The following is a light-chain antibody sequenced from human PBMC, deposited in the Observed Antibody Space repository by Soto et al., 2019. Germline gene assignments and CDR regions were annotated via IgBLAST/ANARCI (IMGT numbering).Light chain of an antibody. CDR3: QQYNSYSYT. CDR1: QSISSW. CDR2: DAS. Sequence: DIQMTQSPSTLSASVGDRVTITCRASQSISSWLAWYQQKPGKAPKLLIYDASSLESGVPSRFSGSGSGTEFTRTISSLQPDDFETYYCQQYNSYSYTFGQGTKLEIK. J-gene: IGKJ2*01. V-gene: IGKV1-5*01.